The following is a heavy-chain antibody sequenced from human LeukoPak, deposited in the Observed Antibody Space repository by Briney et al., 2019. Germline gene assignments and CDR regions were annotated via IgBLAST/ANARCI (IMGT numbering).Heavy chain of an antibody. D-gene: IGHD1-26*01. CDR2: INIDGSRT. J-gene: IGHJ4*02. CDR3: VRSMSGRNDF. Sequence: GGSLALSCAGSGVAFSNSGVHWGRQAPEKGLVWVSRINIDGSRTDYADSVKGRFTISRDNAKNTLYLQMNSLSAEDTAVYYCVRSMSGRNDFWGQGTLVTVSS. CDR1: GVAFSNSG. V-gene: IGHV3-74*01.